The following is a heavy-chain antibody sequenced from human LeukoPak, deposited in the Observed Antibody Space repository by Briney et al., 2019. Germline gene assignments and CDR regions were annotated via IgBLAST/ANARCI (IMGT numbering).Heavy chain of an antibody. CDR3: AREDGYPRDYFDY. Sequence: GGSLRLSCAASGFTFSSYEMNWVRQAPGKGLEWVSYISSSGSTIYYADSVKGRFTISRDHAKNSLYLQMNSLRAEDTAVYYCAREDGYPRDYFDYWGQGTLVTVSS. D-gene: IGHD5-24*01. V-gene: IGHV3-48*03. CDR1: GFTFSSYE. J-gene: IGHJ4*02. CDR2: ISSSGSTI.